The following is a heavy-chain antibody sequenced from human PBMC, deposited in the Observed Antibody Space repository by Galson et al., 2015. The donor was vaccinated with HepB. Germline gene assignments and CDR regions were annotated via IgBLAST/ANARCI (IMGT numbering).Heavy chain of an antibody. CDR3: ARMYYDYWNAYFRVKHFDS. CDR1: GFTFSTYG. CDR2: ISSTATTI. Sequence: SLRLSWAASGFTFSTYGVNWVRQTPGMGLEWISYISSTATTIYYADSVKGRFTISRDNARSSLHLQMNSLRDEDTAVYDCARMYYDYWNAYFRVKHFDSWGHGTLVTVSS. V-gene: IGHV3-48*02. D-gene: IGHD3-3*01. J-gene: IGHJ4*01.